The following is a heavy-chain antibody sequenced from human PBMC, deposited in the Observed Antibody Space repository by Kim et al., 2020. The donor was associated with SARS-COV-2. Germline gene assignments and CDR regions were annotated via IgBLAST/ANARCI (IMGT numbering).Heavy chain of an antibody. V-gene: IGHV3-23*01. CDR2: ITGSGSDT. J-gene: IGHJ4*01. CDR3: TKDPRSSGYALASSDY. D-gene: IGHD3-22*01. CDR1: GFIFSNYG. Sequence: GGSLRLSCAASGFIFSNYGMHWVRQAPGKGLEWVSAITGSGSDTYNADSVKGRFTISRDNCQNILYLQMNSLGVEDTAIYYCTKDPRSSGYALASSDYWG.